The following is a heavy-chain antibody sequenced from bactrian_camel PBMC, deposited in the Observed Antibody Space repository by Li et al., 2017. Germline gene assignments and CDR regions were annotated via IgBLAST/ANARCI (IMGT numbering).Heavy chain of an antibody. CDR3: AAEERPVVDGTVWAVCEYNY. D-gene: IGHD6*01. CDR2: IAADGSI. CDR1: DDPTVSVYC. J-gene: IGHJ4*01. V-gene: IGHV3S53*01. Sequence: VQLVESGGGSVQAGGPLRLSCTASDDPTVSVYCMSWYRQAPGKEREAVARIAADGSISYADSVKGRASISKDNAKNALHLQMNSLEVEDTAMYYCAAEERPVVDGTVWAVCEYNYWGQGTQVTVS.